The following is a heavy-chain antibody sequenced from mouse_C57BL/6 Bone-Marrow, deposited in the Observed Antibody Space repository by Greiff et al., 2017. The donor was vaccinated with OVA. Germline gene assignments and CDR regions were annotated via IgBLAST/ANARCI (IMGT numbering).Heavy chain of an antibody. CDR1: GFSLTSYG. CDR3: ARNGRLPFAY. D-gene: IGHD3-2*02. V-gene: IGHV2-2*01. J-gene: IGHJ3*01. Sequence: QVQLQQSGPGLVQPSQSLSITCTVSGFSLTSYGVHWVRQSPGKGLEWLGVIWSGGSTDYNAAFISRLSISKDNSKSQVFFKMNSLQADDTAIYYCARNGRLPFAYWGQGTLVTVSA. CDR2: IWSGGST.